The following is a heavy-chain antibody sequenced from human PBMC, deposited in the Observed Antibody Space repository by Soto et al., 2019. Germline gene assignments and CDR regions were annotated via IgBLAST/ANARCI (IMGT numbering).Heavy chain of an antibody. CDR1: GFTFNSYS. D-gene: IGHD3-10*01. CDR2: ISSSSSTI. J-gene: IGHJ4*02. V-gene: IGHV3-48*02. CDR3: ARAGYYGSGILL. Sequence: EVQLVESGGGLVQPGGSLRLSCAASGFTFNSYSMNWVRQAPGKGLGWVLYISSSSSTIYYADSVKGRFTISRDNAKNSLYLQMNSLRDEDTAVYYCARAGYYGSGILLWGQGTLVTVSS.